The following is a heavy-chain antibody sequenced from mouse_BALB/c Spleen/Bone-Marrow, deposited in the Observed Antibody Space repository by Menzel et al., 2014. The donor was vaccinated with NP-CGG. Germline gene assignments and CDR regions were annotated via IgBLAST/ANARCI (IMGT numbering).Heavy chain of an antibody. J-gene: IGHJ4*01. CDR3: ARSDGINFAMDF. D-gene: IGHD2-1*01. V-gene: IGHV1S135*01. CDR2: INPYYGST. Sequence: EVQLQQSGPELEKPGASVKISCKTSGYSFTGYNMNWVTQRNGKSLEWIGNINPYYGSTGYNQRFKGKATLTVDKSSSTAFMQLKGLTSEDSAVYNCARSDGINFAMDFWGQGTSVTVSS. CDR1: GYSFTGYN.